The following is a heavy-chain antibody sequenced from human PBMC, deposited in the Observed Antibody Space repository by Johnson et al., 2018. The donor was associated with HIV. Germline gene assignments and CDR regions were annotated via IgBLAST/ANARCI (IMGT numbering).Heavy chain of an antibody. CDR2: ISGSSSTI. Sequence: QEQLVESGGGLVKPGGSLRLSCAASGFTFSDYYMNWIRQAPGKGLEWISYISGSSSTIYYADSVKGRFTISRDNSKNSLYLQVHSFRVEDTAVYYCAKLPVLYGDFDDAFNIWGQGTMVTVSS. CDR3: AKLPVLYGDFDDAFNI. CDR1: GFTFSDYY. D-gene: IGHD4-17*01. J-gene: IGHJ3*02. V-gene: IGHV3-11*04.